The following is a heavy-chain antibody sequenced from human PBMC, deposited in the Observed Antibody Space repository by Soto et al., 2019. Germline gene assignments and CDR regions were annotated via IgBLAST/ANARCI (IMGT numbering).Heavy chain of an antibody. CDR2: IWYDGSNK. D-gene: IGHD3-10*01. V-gene: IGHV3-33*01. Sequence: GGSLSLSCAASGFTFSSYGMSWVRQAPGKGLEWVAVIWYDGSNKYYAASVKGRFTISRDNSKNTLYLKMSSLRAEDTAVYYCARGRIENRWYGDYWGQGTLVTVSS. CDR1: GFTFSSYG. CDR3: ARGRIENRWYGDY. J-gene: IGHJ4*02.